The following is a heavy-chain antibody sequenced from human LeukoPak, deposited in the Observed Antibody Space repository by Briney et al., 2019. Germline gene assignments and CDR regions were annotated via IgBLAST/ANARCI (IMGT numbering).Heavy chain of an antibody. CDR1: GDSVSSNNAA. D-gene: IGHD2-2*01. V-gene: IGHV6-1*01. CDR2: TYYRSTWYN. Sequence: SQTLSLTCAISGDSVSSNNAAWNWIRQSPSRGLEWLGRTYYRSTWYNDYAVSVRGRITVNPDTSKNQFSLHLNSVTPEDTAVYYCARRLTQYDCFDPWGQGILVTVSS. CDR3: ARRLTQYDCFDP. J-gene: IGHJ5*02.